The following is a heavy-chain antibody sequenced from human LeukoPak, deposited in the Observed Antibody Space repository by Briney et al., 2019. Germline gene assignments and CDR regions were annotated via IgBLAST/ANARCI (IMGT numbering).Heavy chain of an antibody. CDR3: AREHYYDSSGYFDY. V-gene: IGHV4-59*01. J-gene: IGHJ4*02. Sequence: PSETLSLTCTVSGGSISSYYWNWIRQPPGKGLEWIGYIFYSGRTNYNPSLKSRVTISVDTSKNQFSLKLSSVTAADTAVYYCAREHYYDSSGYFDYWGQGTLVTVSS. CDR2: IFYSGRT. CDR1: GGSISSYY. D-gene: IGHD3-22*01.